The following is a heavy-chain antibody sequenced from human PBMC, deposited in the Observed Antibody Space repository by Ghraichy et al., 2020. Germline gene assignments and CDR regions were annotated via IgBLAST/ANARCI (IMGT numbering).Heavy chain of an antibody. V-gene: IGHV1-18*04. D-gene: IGHD6-19*01. Sequence: ASVKVSCKASGYTFTSYGISWVRQAPGQGLEWMGWISAYNGNTNYAQKLQGRVTMTTDTSTSTAYMELRSLRSDDTAVYYCARDFGVAGTGYWYGMDVWGKGTTVTVSS. CDR2: ISAYNGNT. CDR3: ARDFGVAGTGYWYGMDV. CDR1: GYTFTSYG. J-gene: IGHJ6*04.